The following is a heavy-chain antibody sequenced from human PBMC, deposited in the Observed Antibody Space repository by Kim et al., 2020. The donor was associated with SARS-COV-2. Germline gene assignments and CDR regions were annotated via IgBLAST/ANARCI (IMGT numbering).Heavy chain of an antibody. CDR2: ISYDGSNK. J-gene: IGHJ4*01. V-gene: IGHV3-30-3*01. CDR3: ARDECSSISCSPSFDY. Sequence: GGSLRLSCAASGFTFSSYAMHWVRQAPGKGLEWVAVISYDGSNKYYADSVKGRFTISRDNSKNTLYLQMNSLRAEDTAVYYCARDECSSISCSPSFDYWG. D-gene: IGHD2-2*01. CDR1: GFTFSSYA.